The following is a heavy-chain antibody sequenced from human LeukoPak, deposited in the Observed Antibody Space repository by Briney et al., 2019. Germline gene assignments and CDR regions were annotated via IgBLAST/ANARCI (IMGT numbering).Heavy chain of an antibody. D-gene: IGHD5-18*01. CDR1: GGSFSGYY. V-gene: IGHV4-4*07. CDR3: ARDVGRYTYGYRPTEVYWYFDL. J-gene: IGHJ2*01. CDR2: MYTSGST. Sequence: KPSETLSLTCAVYGGSFSGYYWTWIRQPAGKGLEWIGRMYTSGSTNYNPSLKSRVTISVDTSKNQFSLKLSSVTAADTAVYYCARDVGRYTYGYRPTEVYWYFDLWGRGTLVTVSS.